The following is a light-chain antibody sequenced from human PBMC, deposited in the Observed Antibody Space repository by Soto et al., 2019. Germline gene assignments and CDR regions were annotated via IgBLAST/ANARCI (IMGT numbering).Light chain of an antibody. CDR1: QSVSSY. CDR3: QKYNSAPRT. J-gene: IGKJ1*01. Sequence: EFVLTQSPATLSLSPGERATLSCRASQSVSSYLAWYQQKPGQAPRLLIYDASNWASGIPARFSGTGSGTDFTLTVSRLEPEDVATYYCQKYNSAPRTFGQGTKVDNK. CDR2: DAS. V-gene: IGKV3-11*01.